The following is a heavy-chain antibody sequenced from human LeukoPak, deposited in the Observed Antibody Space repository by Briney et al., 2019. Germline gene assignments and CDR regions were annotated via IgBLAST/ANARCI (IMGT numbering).Heavy chain of an antibody. CDR2: INPNSGGT. Sequence: ASVKVSCKASGYTFTGYYMHWVRLAPGQGLEWMGRINPNSGGTNYAQKFQGRVTMTRDTSISTAYMELSRLRSDDTAVYYCAREMLGYCSGGSCAFDPWGQGTLVTVSS. D-gene: IGHD2-15*01. CDR1: GYTFTGYY. V-gene: IGHV1-2*06. J-gene: IGHJ5*02. CDR3: AREMLGYCSGGSCAFDP.